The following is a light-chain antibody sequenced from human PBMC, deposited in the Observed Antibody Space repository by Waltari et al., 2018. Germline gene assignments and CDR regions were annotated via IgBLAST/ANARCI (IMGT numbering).Light chain of an antibody. J-gene: IGKJ4*01. V-gene: IGKV1-39*01. Sequence: DIQMTQSPSSLSASVGDRVTIPCRANQNIGSYLNWFQQTPGKAPKFLIYTASSLQSGVPSRFSGSGSGTDFTLTISSLQPEDFATYYCQQSDIAPLTFGGGTKIEIK. CDR2: TAS. CDR3: QQSDIAPLT. CDR1: QNIGSY.